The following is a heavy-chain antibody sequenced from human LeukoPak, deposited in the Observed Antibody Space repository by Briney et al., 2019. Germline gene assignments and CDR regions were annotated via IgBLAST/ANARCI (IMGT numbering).Heavy chain of an antibody. CDR2: IKSKTDGGTT. CDR1: GFTFSNYA. Sequence: GGSLRLSCAASGFTFSNYAMSWVRQAPGKGLEWVGRIKSKTDGGTTDYAAPVKGRFTISRDDSKNTLYLQMNSLKTEDTAVYYCTAPDKYYYDSSGYYYWGQGTLVTVSS. CDR3: TAPDKYYYDSSGYYY. J-gene: IGHJ4*02. D-gene: IGHD3-22*01. V-gene: IGHV3-15*01.